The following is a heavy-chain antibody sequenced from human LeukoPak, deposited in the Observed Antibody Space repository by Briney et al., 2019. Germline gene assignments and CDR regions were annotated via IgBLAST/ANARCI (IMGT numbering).Heavy chain of an antibody. CDR2: MNPNSGNT. D-gene: IGHD5-24*01. V-gene: IGHV1-8*01. CDR1: VYTFTIYD. Sequence: ASVKVSCKSSVYTFTIYDINWVRQATRQGLEWMGWMNPNSGNTGYAQKFQGRVTMTRNTSISTAYMELSSLRSEDTAVYYCARDGGGNWFDPWGQGTLVTVSS. CDR3: ARDGGGNWFDP. J-gene: IGHJ5*02.